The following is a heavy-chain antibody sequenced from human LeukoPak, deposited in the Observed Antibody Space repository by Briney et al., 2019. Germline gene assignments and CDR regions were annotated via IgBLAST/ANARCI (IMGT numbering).Heavy chain of an antibody. J-gene: IGHJ4*02. D-gene: IGHD1-26*01. CDR3: ARLGSYHDF. Sequence: KSSETLSLTCTVSGASISNYYWSWIRQTPEKGLEWMGHIHSSGGSSYYPSLTSRLTLSIDTSRNQLSLKLPSVTAADTAVYFCARLGSYHDFWGQGALVTVSS. V-gene: IGHV4-4*09. CDR1: GASISNYY. CDR2: IHSSGGS.